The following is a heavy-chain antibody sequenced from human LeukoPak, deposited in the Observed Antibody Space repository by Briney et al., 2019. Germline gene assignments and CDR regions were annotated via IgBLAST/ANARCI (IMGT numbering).Heavy chain of an antibody. CDR3: ATSSGYSSSWGAFDI. CDR2: MHPNSGGT. CDR1: GYTFTAYY. J-gene: IGHJ3*02. D-gene: IGHD6-13*01. Sequence: GASVRVSCKASGYTFTAYYMHWVRQAPGRGLEWMGWMHPNSGGTHYEQKFQGRVTMTRDTSISTAYMEVSRLTSDDTAVYYCATSSGYSSSWGAFDIWGQGTMVTVSS. V-gene: IGHV1-2*02.